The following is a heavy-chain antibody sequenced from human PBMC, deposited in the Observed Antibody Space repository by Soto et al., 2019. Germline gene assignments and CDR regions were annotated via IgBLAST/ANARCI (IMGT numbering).Heavy chain of an antibody. V-gene: IGHV3-30*18. D-gene: IGHD3-22*01. Sequence: SLILSGAASGFTFSSYGMHWVRQAPGKGLEWVAVISYDGSNKYYADSVKGRFTISRDNSKNTLYLQMNSLRAEDTAVYYCAKPIYYDSSGYLDYWGQGTLVTVSS. CDR3: AKPIYYDSSGYLDY. CDR1: GFTFSSYG. CDR2: ISYDGSNK. J-gene: IGHJ4*02.